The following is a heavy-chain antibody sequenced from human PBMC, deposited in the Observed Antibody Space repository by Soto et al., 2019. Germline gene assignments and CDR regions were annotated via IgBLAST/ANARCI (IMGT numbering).Heavy chain of an antibody. D-gene: IGHD3-22*01. CDR3: ARSPDSSGYYPRWYYYGTDV. CDR1: GGSISSGGYY. J-gene: IGHJ6*02. Sequence: SETLSLTCTVSGGSISSGGYYWNWIRQHPGKGLEWIGYIYYSGSTYYNPSLKSRVSISVDTSKNHFSLKLTSVTAADTAVYYCARSPDSSGYYPRWYYYGTDVWGQGTTVTVSS. V-gene: IGHV4-31*03. CDR2: IYYSGST.